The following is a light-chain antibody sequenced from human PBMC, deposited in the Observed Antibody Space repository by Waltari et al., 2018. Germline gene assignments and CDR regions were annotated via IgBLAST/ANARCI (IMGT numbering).Light chain of an antibody. V-gene: IGKV4-1*01. CDR3: QQYYRSPLT. Sequence: DIVLTQSPHSLPVSLGVRAPLNCKSIQRVLYSSNNKSYLAWYQQQPGQPPTLLIYWASTRESGVPDRFSGSGSGTDFTLTINSLQAEDVAVYYCQQYYRSPLTFGGGTKVEIK. CDR2: WAS. CDR1: QRVLYSSNNKSY. J-gene: IGKJ4*01.